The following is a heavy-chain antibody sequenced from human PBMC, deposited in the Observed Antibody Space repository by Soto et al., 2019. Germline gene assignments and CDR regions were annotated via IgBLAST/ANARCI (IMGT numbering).Heavy chain of an antibody. CDR2: IDPSDSYT. J-gene: IGHJ5*02. CDR1: GYSFTSYC. V-gene: IGHV5-10-1*01. Sequence: VESLKISCKGSGYSFTSYCISWGRQMPGKGLEWMGRIDPSDSYTNYSPSFQGHVTISADKSISTAYLQWSSLKASDTAMYYCARNPPRGHWFDPWGQGTLVTVS. CDR3: ARNPPRGHWFDP.